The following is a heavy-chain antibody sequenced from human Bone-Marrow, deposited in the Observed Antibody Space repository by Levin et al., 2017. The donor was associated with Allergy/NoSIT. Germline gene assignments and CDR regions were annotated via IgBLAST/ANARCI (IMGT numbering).Heavy chain of an antibody. V-gene: IGHV3-7*01. Sequence: PGGSLRLSCAASGFTFSSYWMAWVRQAPGQGLECVAYITRVAGEEYYVDSVKGRFTISRDDAKNSLYLQMNTLKVEDTAVYYCARILRDYGDYSAFDYWGQGTLVTVSS. CDR1: GFTFSSYW. CDR3: ARILRDYGDYSAFDY. D-gene: IGHD4-17*01. J-gene: IGHJ4*02. CDR2: ITRVAGEE.